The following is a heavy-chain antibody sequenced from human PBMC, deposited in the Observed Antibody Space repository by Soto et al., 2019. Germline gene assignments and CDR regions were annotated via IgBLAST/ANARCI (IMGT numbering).Heavy chain of an antibody. CDR2: INPSGGST. Sequence: ASVKVSCKASGYTFTSYYMHWVRQAPGQGLEWMGIINPSGGSTSYAQKFQGRVTMTRDTSTSTVYMELSSLRSEDTAVYYCARAHYDYVWGSLSQPSGGYYYGMDVWGQGTTVTVSS. CDR1: GYTFTSYY. J-gene: IGHJ6*02. V-gene: IGHV1-46*01. D-gene: IGHD3-16*01. CDR3: ARAHYDYVWGSLSQPSGGYYYGMDV.